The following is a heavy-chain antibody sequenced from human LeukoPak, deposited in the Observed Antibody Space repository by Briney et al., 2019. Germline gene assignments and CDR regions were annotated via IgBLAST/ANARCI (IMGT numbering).Heavy chain of an antibody. CDR3: ATSSGWYERNTWGGWFDP. CDR1: GGSISSSSYY. Sequence: SETLSLTCTVSGGSISSSSYYWGWIRQPPGKGLEWIGSIYYSGSTYYNPSLKSRVTISVDTSKNQFSLKLRSVTAADTAVYYCATSSGWYERNTWGGWFDPWGQGTLVTVSS. D-gene: IGHD6-19*01. J-gene: IGHJ5*02. V-gene: IGHV4-39*01. CDR2: IYYSGST.